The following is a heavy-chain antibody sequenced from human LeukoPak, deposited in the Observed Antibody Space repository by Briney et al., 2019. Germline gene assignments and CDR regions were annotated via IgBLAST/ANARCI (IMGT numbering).Heavy chain of an antibody. J-gene: IGHJ4*02. Sequence: PGGSLRLSCAVSGFTFSNFWMSWVRQAPGRGLEWVANIHPEGNEKYHVGSVEGRFVISRDNTKNLLFLQMCGLRVEDTALYYCARGDAFSGDHWGQGTLVTVSS. V-gene: IGHV3-7*04. CDR1: GFTFSNFW. CDR3: ARGDAFSGDH. CDR2: IHPEGNEK.